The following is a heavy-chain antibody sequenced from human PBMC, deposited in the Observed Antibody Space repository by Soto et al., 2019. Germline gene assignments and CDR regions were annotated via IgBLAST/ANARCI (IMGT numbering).Heavy chain of an antibody. CDR1: GYTFTGYY. CDR2: INPNSGGT. CDR3: ARAPPPGIAAADTDLRPYYYGMDV. V-gene: IGHV1-2*04. Sequence: GASVKVSCKASGYTFTGYYMHWVRQAPGQGLEWMGWINPNSGGTNYAQKFQGWVTMTRDTSISTAYMELSRLRSDDTAVYYCARAPPPGIAAADTDLRPYYYGMDVWGQGTTVTVSS. J-gene: IGHJ6*02. D-gene: IGHD6-13*01.